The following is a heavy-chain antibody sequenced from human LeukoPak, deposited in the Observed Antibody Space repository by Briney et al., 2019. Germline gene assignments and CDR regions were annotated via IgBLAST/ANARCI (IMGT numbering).Heavy chain of an antibody. V-gene: IGHV3-7*01. CDR3: ARDRGGVQLGY. J-gene: IGHJ4*02. CDR2: IKQDGSET. Sequence: TGGSLRLSCAASGFTFSSYRMSWVRQAPGKGLEWVANIKQDGSETSHVDSVKGRFTISRDNPKNSLYLQMNSLRAEDTAVYYCARDRGGVQLGYWGQGTLVTVSS. CDR1: GFTFSSYR. D-gene: IGHD1-1*01.